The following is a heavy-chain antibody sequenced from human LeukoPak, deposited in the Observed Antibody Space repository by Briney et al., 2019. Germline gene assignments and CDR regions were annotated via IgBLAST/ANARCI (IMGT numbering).Heavy chain of an antibody. CDR2: IYHSGNT. Sequence: SETLSLTCTVSYYTITSGYYWGWIRQAPGKGLEWIGSIYHSGNTYYNPSLKSRVTMSVDTSKNQFSLKLSSVTAADTAVYYCARAEYSSSPFDYWGQGTLVTVSS. D-gene: IGHD6-6*01. CDR1: YYTITSGYY. V-gene: IGHV4-38-2*02. CDR3: ARAEYSSSPFDY. J-gene: IGHJ4*02.